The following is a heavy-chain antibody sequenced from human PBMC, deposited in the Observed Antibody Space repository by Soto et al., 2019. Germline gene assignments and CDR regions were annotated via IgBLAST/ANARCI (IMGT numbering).Heavy chain of an antibody. J-gene: IGHJ4*02. CDR3: AILPSITIFGVVPPL. CDR2: IDPSDSYT. V-gene: IGHV5-10-1*01. CDR1: GYSFTSYW. D-gene: IGHD3-3*01. Sequence: GEALKISCKGSGYSFTSYWLSWLRQMPGKGLEWIGMIDPSDSYTNYSPSFQGHVTISAEKSISPAYLQWSSLKASDTAMYYCAILPSITIFGVVPPLWGQGTLVTVSS.